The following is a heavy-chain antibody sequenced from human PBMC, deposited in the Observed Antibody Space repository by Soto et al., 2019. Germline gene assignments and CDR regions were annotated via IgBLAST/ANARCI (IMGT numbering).Heavy chain of an antibody. D-gene: IGHD3-3*01. CDR1: GGSVSSGSYY. J-gene: IGHJ5*02. V-gene: IGHV4-61*01. Sequence: PSETLSLTCTVSGGSVSSGSYYWSWIRQPPGKGLEWIGYIYYSGSTNYNPPLKSRVTISVDTSKNQFSLKLSSVTAADTAVYYCARSYDFWSGPYNWFDPWGQGTLVTVSS. CDR3: ARSYDFWSGPYNWFDP. CDR2: IYYSGST.